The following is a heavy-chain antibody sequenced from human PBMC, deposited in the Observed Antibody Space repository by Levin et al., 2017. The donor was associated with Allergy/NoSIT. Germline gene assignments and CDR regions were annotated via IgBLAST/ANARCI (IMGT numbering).Heavy chain of an antibody. D-gene: IGHD1-14*01. CDR3: AGATTDLYYYYGMDV. V-gene: IGHV3-23*01. CDR2: ISGSGGST. J-gene: IGHJ6*02. Sequence: GGSLRLSCAASGFTFSSYAMSWVRQAPGKGLEWVSAISGSGGSTYYADSVKGRFTISRDNSKNTLYLQMNSLRAEDTAVYYCAGATTDLYYYYGMDVWGQGTTVTVSS. CDR1: GFTFSSYA.